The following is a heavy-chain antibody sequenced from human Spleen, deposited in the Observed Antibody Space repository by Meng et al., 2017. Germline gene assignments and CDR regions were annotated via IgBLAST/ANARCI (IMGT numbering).Heavy chain of an antibody. CDR2: INHSGST. D-gene: IGHD6-13*01. V-gene: IGHV4-34*01. Sequence: QVQLQQWGAGLLKPSETLSLTCAVYGGSFSGYDWSWIRQPPGKGLEWIGEINHSGSTNYNPSLKSRVTISVDTSKNQFSLKLSSVTAADTAVYYCARGRVRGIAGDYWGQGTLVTVSS. CDR3: ARGRVRGIAGDY. J-gene: IGHJ4*02. CDR1: GGSFSGYD.